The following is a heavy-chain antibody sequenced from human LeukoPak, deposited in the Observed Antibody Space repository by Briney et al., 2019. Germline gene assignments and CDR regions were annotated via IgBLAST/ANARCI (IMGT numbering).Heavy chain of an antibody. Sequence: GKSLRLSCAGSGFIFTNAWMNWVRQAPGKGLEWVGRIKSKVDGETTDYAAPVKGKFIISRDDSGNTVYLQMSSLEPEDTAFYYCATGGYAFDIWGQGTMVTVSS. V-gene: IGHV3-15*01. CDR2: IKSKVDGETT. CDR1: GFIFTNAW. CDR3: ATGGYAFDI. D-gene: IGHD3-16*01. J-gene: IGHJ3*02.